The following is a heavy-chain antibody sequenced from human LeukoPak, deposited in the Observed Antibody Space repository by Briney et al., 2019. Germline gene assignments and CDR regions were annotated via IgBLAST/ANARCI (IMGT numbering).Heavy chain of an antibody. CDR3: ARGPTVPALPTKNWFDP. CDR2: INHSGST. Sequence: SETLSLTCAVYGGSFSGYYWSWIRQPPGKGLEWIGEINHSGSTNYNPSLKSRVTISVDTSKNQFSLKLSSVTAADTAVYYCARGPTVPALPTKNWFDPWGQGTLVTVSS. V-gene: IGHV4-34*01. D-gene: IGHD2-2*01. CDR1: GGSFSGYY. J-gene: IGHJ5*02.